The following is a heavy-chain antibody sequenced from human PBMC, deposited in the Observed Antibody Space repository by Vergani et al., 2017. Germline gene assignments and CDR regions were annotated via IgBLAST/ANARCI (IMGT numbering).Heavy chain of an antibody. J-gene: IGHJ4*02. D-gene: IGHD1-26*01. CDR3: ARDHYPLDMGATYY. Sequence: QMQLVQSGPEVKKPGTSVKVSCKASGFTFTSSAVQWVRQARGQRLEWIGWIVVGSGNTNYAQKLQGRVTMTTDTSTSTAYMELRSLRSDDTAVYYCARDHYPLDMGATYYWGQGTLVTVSS. CDR1: GFTFTSSA. CDR2: IVVGSGNT. V-gene: IGHV1-58*01.